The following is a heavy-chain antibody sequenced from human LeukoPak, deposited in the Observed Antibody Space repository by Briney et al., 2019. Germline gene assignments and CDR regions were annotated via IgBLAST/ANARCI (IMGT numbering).Heavy chain of an antibody. CDR1: GFTFSNFG. CDR2: ISSSGSTI. J-gene: IGHJ5*02. V-gene: IGHV3-48*04. CDR3: ARDRCSSTSCYTPNWFDP. D-gene: IGHD2-2*02. Sequence: GGSLRLSCAASGFTFSNFGMHWVRQAPGKGLEWVSYISSSGSTIYYADSVKGRFTISRDNAKNSLYLQMNSLRAEDTAVYYCARDRCSSTSCYTPNWFDPWGQGTLVTVSS.